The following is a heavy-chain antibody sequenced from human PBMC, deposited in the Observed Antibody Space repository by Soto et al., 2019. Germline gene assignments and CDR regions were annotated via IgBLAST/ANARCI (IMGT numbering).Heavy chain of an antibody. Sequence: SETLSLTCTVSGGSISSGDYYWSWIRQPPGKGLEWIGYIYYSGSTYYNPSLKSRVTISVDTSKNQFSLKLSSVTAADTAVYYCARGAPYYYDSSGYYYFDYWGQGTLVTVSS. CDR3: ARGAPYYYDSSGYYYFDY. V-gene: IGHV4-30-4*01. J-gene: IGHJ4*02. CDR1: GGSISSGDYY. CDR2: IYYSGST. D-gene: IGHD3-22*01.